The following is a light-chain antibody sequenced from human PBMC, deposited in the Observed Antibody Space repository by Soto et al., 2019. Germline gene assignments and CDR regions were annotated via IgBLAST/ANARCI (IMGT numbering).Light chain of an antibody. CDR1: SSDVGPYDF. V-gene: IGLV2-11*01. Sequence: QSVLTQPRSVSGSPGQSVTISCTGTSSDVGPYDFVSWYQHHPGKAPKLMTYDVSKRPSGVPDRFSGSKSGNTASLTISGLRAEDEADYYCCSYAGTSTSYVFGTGTKVTVL. J-gene: IGLJ1*01. CDR3: CSYAGTSTSYV. CDR2: DVS.